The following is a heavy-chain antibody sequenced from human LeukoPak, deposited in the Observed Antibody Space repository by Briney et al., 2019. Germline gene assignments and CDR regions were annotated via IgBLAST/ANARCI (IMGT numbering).Heavy chain of an antibody. CDR2: IPSDGSDN. Sequence: GGSLRLSCAASVFTFSTYGFHWVRQAPGKGLEWVAFIPSDGSDNYYANSVKGRFTISRDNSKNTLYLQMNSLRSEDTAVYYRAKGLGDYDDFRLGYWGQGTLVTVSS. CDR1: VFTFSTYG. D-gene: IGHD4-17*01. CDR3: AKGLGDYDDFRLGY. J-gene: IGHJ4*02. V-gene: IGHV3-30*02.